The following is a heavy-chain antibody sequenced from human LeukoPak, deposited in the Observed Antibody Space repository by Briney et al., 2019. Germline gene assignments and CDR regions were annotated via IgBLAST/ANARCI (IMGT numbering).Heavy chain of an antibody. CDR1: GFTFSSYW. Sequence: PGGSLRLACAASGFTFSSYWMSWVRQAPGKGLEWVANIKQDGTEKHYVDSVKGRLTISRDNAKNSLYLQMNSLRAEDTAVYYCARDGYDYVWGSYREGFYYFECWGQGTLVTVSS. V-gene: IGHV3-7*04. D-gene: IGHD3-16*02. J-gene: IGHJ4*02. CDR3: ARDGYDYVWGSYREGFYYFEC. CDR2: IKQDGTEK.